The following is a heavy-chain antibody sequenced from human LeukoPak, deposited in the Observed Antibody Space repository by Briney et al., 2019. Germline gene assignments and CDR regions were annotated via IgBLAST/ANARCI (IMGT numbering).Heavy chain of an antibody. CDR2: IYTSGST. CDR3: AREYNEYPENWFDP. J-gene: IGHJ5*02. Sequence: SETLSLTCTVSGGSISSYYRSWIRQPAGKGLEWIGRIYTSGSTNYNPSLKSRVTMSVDTSKNQFSLKLSSVTAADTAVYYCAREYNEYPENWFDPWGQGTLVTVSS. D-gene: IGHD1-1*01. V-gene: IGHV4-4*07. CDR1: GGSISSYY.